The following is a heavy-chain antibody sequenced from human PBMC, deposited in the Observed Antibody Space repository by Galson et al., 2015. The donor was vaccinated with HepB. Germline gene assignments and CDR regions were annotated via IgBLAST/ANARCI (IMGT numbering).Heavy chain of an antibody. CDR3: ARDMVRLAAAGTSYGMDV. V-gene: IGHV3-30*02. Sequence: SLRLSCAASGFTFSSYGMHWVRQAPGKGLEWVAFIRYDGSNKYYADSVRGRFTVSRDNSKNTLYLQMNSPRAEDTAVYYCARDMVRLAAAGTSYGMDVWGQGTTVTVSS. CDR2: IRYDGSNK. CDR1: GFTFSSYG. D-gene: IGHD6-13*01. J-gene: IGHJ6*02.